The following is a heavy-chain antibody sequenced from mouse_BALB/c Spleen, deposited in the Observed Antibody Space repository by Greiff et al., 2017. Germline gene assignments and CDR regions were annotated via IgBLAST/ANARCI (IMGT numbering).Heavy chain of an antibody. CDR3: ARDLYDYDGRYWYFDV. V-gene: IGHV2-6-7*01. D-gene: IGHD2-4*01. J-gene: IGHJ1*01. CDR2: IWGDGST. CDR1: GFSLTGYG. Sequence: QVQLKESGPGLVAPSQSLSITCTVSGFSLTGYGVNWVRQPPGKGLEWLGMIWGDGSTDYNSALKSRLSISKDNSKSQVFLKRNSLQTDDTARYYCARDLYDYDGRYWYFDVWGAGTTVTVSS.